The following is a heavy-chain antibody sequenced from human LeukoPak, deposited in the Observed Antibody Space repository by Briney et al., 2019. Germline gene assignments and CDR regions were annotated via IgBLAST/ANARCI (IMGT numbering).Heavy chain of an antibody. CDR2: FYHSGHT. CDR3: TRDGSSRSLAT. J-gene: IGHJ5*02. V-gene: IGHV4-59*01. CDR1: GASITNDY. D-gene: IGHD6-6*01. Sequence: PSETLSLTCTVSGASITNDYWCWIRQPPGKGLEWLGCFYHSGHTSYNPSLKSRVTISVDTSKNQFSLRLTSVTTADTAVYYCTRDGSSRSLATWGQGTLVTVSS.